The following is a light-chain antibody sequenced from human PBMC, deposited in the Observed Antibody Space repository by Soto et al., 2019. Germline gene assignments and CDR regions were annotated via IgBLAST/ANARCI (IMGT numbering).Light chain of an antibody. V-gene: IGKV3-20*01. Sequence: EIVLTQSPGTLSLSPGERATVSCRASQSVSSSYLAWYQQKPGQAPRLPIYGASSRATGIPDRFSGSGSGTDFTLTLSRLEPEDFAVYYCQQYGSSPPWTFGQGTKVEIK. CDR3: QQYGSSPPWT. CDR1: QSVSSSY. J-gene: IGKJ1*01. CDR2: GAS.